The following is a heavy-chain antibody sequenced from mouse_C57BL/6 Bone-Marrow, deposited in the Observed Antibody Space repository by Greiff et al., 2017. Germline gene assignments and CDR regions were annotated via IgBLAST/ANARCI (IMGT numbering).Heavy chain of an antibody. D-gene: IGHD1-3*01. CDR2: IDPSDSYT. J-gene: IGHJ2*01. Sequence: VQLQQPGAELVMPGASVKLSCKASGYTFTSYWMHWVKQRPGQGLEWIGEIDPSDSYTNYNQKFKGKSTLTVDKSSSTAYMQLSSLTSEDSAVYCCARWGVDYFDYWGQGTTLTVSA. CDR3: ARWGVDYFDY. CDR1: GYTFTSYW. V-gene: IGHV1-69*01.